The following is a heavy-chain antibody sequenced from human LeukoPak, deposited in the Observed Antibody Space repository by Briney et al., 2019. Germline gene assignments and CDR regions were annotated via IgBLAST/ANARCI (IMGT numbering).Heavy chain of an antibody. D-gene: IGHD6-6*01. CDR3: ARDRSVGVLPAPPFDF. CDR2: VFHSGNT. J-gene: IGHJ4*02. CDR1: GGSISSSSYY. V-gene: IGHV4-39*07. Sequence: PSETLSLTCTVSGGSISSSSYYWGWIRQPPGKGLEWVGSVFHSGNTYYNPSLKSRLTISADTSKNQFSLTLTSVTAADTAVCYCARDRSVGVLPAPPFDFWGQGTLVTVSS.